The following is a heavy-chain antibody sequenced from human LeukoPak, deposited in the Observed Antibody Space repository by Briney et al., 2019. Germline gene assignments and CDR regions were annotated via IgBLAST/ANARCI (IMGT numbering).Heavy chain of an antibody. CDR3: ARHASIAAAATYYFDY. Sequence: SQTLSLTCTVSGGSISSGSYYWSWIRQPAGKGLEWIGRIYTSGSTNYNPSLKSRVTISVDTSKNQFSLKLSSVTAADTAVYYCARHASIAAAATYYFDYWGQGTLVTVSS. CDR1: GGSISSGSYY. J-gene: IGHJ4*02. CDR2: IYTSGST. D-gene: IGHD6-13*01. V-gene: IGHV4-61*02.